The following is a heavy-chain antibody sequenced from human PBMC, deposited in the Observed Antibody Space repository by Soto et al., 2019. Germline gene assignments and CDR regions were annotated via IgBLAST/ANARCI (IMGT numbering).Heavy chain of an antibody. D-gene: IGHD6-13*01. V-gene: IGHV1-69*13. CDR3: ARGVGPYSSSWYGTFDY. Sequence: SVKVSCTDSGGTFSIYAISWVRQAPGQGLEWMGGIIPIFGTANYAQKFQGRVTITADESTSTAYMELSSLRSEDTAVYYCARGVGPYSSSWYGTFDYWGQGTLVTVSS. CDR1: GGTFSIYA. CDR2: IIPIFGTA. J-gene: IGHJ4*02.